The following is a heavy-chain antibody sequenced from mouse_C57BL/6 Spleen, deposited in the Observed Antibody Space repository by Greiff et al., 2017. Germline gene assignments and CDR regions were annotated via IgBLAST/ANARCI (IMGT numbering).Heavy chain of an antibody. Sequence: QVQLQQPGAELVRPGTSVKLSCKASGYTFTSYWMHWVKQRPGQGLEWIGVIDPSDSYTNYNQKFKGKATLTVDTSSSTAYMQLSSLTSEDSAVYYCARVIYDGYYWRFDYWGQGTTLTVSS. CDR2: IDPSDSYT. J-gene: IGHJ2*01. V-gene: IGHV1-59*01. D-gene: IGHD2-3*01. CDR1: GYTFTSYW. CDR3: ARVIYDGYYWRFDY.